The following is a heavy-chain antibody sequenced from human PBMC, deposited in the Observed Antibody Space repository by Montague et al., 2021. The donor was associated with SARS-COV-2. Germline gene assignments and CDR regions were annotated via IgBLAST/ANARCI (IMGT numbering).Heavy chain of an antibody. V-gene: IGHV4-39*01. CDR3: ARLHCSSTRGYYLFFAETSHFDY. Sequence: SETLSLTCTVSGGSISSSSYYWGWIRQPPGKGLEWIGRIYYSGSTYYNPSLKSRVTISVDTSKNQFSLKLSSVTAADTAVYYCARLHCSSTRGYYLFFAETSHFDYWGQGTLVTVSS. J-gene: IGHJ4*02. D-gene: IGHD2-2*01. CDR1: GGSISSSSYY. CDR2: IYYSGST.